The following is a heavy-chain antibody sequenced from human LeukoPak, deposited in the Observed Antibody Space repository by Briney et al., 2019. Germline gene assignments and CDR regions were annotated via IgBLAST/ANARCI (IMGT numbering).Heavy chain of an antibody. J-gene: IGHJ6*03. CDR3: ARQRADYYYYYVDV. CDR1: GGSINSANYY. V-gene: IGHV4-39*01. Sequence: SETLSLTCTVSGGSINSANYYWGWLRQPPGKGLEWVGSIYYSETTYDNPSLKSRVTISIETSKNQFSLKLSSVTASDTAVYYCARQRADYYYYYVDVWGKGTTVAVS. CDR2: IYYSETT.